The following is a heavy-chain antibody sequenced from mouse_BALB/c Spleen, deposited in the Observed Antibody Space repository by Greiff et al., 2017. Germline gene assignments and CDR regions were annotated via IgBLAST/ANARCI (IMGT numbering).Heavy chain of an antibody. CDR1: GYTFTSSW. CDR2: IHPNSGNT. V-gene: IGHV1S130*01. D-gene: IGHD1-1*01. CDR3: ASPYGSSSWFAY. Sequence: VQLQQPGSVLVRPGASVKLSCKASGYTFTSSWMHWAKQRPGQGLEWIGEIHPNSGNTNYNEKFKGKATLTVDTSSSTAYVDLSSLTSEDSAVYYCASPYGSSSWFAYRGQGTLVTVS. J-gene: IGHJ3*01.